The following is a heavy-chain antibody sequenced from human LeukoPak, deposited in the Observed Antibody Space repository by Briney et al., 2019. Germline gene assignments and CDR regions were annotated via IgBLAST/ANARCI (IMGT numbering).Heavy chain of an antibody. Sequence: SETLSLTCTVSGGSISSSSYYWGWLRQPPGTGLEWIGSIYYSGSTYYNPSLKSRVTMSVDTSKNQFSLKLISMTAADTAVYYCARGYGLATHEALDYWGQGTLVSVSS. D-gene: IGHD5-18*01. CDR1: GGSISSSSYY. CDR3: ARGYGLATHEALDY. J-gene: IGHJ4*02. V-gene: IGHV4-39*07. CDR2: IYYSGST.